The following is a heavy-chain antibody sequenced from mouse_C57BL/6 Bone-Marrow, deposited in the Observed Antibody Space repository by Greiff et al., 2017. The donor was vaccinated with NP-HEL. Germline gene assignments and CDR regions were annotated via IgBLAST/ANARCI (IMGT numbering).Heavy chain of an antibody. CDR2: INYDGSST. Sequence: EVQVVESEGGLVQPGSSMKLSCTASGFTFSDYYMAWVRQVPEKGLEWVANINYDGSSTYYLDSLKSRFIISRDNAKNILYLQMSSLKSEDTATYYCARDGYYGSSPYYYAMDYWGQGTSVTVSS. CDR3: ARDGYYGSSPYYYAMDY. D-gene: IGHD1-1*01. CDR1: GFTFSDYY. J-gene: IGHJ4*01. V-gene: IGHV5-16*01.